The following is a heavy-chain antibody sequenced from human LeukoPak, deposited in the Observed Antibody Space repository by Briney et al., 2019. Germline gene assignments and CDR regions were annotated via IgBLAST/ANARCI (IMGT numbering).Heavy chain of an antibody. CDR3: AKDLRDSSGYYPDY. V-gene: IGHV3-23*01. CDR2: ISGSGGST. D-gene: IGHD3-22*01. J-gene: IGHJ4*02. CDR1: GFTFSDYY. Sequence: PGGSLRLSCAASGFTFSDYYMSWLRQAPGKGLEWVSAISGSGGSTYYADSVKGRFTISRDNSKNTLYLQMNSLRAGDTAVYYCAKDLRDSSGYYPDYWGQGTLVTVSS.